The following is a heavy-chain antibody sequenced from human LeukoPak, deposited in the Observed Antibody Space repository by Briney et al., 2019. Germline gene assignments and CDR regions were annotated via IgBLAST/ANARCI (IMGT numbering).Heavy chain of an antibody. J-gene: IGHJ3*02. CDR3: AREYYDSNKAPAFDI. CDR1: GGAISSGSHY. CDR2: IHTSGTT. V-gene: IGHV4-61*02. Sequence: SQTLSLTCTVSGGAISSGSHYWSWIRQSAGKGLEWIGRIHTSGTTNSNPSLKSRVTISVDTSKNQFSLKLSSVTAADTAVYYCAREYYDSNKAPAFDIWGQGTMVTVS. D-gene: IGHD3-22*01.